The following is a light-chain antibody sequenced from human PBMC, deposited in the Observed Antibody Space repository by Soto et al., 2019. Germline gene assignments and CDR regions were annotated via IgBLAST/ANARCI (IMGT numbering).Light chain of an antibody. V-gene: IGLV2-14*01. CDR2: DVS. Sequence: QSALTQPASVSGSPGQSITTSCTGTSSDVGGYNYVSWYQQPPGKAPKLMIYDVSNRPSGVSNRFSGSKSGNTASLAISGLQAEDEADYYCSSYTSSSTIYVFGAGTKVTVL. CDR1: SSDVGGYNY. J-gene: IGLJ1*01. CDR3: SSYTSSSTIYV.